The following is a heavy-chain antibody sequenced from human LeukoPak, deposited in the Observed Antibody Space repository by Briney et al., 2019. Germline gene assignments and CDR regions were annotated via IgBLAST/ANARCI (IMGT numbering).Heavy chain of an antibody. D-gene: IGHD3-22*01. CDR1: GYTFTDYY. J-gene: IGHJ3*02. CDR3: ARAGLWDFSDTSGYHSAAFDI. CDR2: INPSSGGT. V-gene: IGHV1-2*02. Sequence: GASVKVSCKASGYTFTDYYLHWVRQAPGQGLEWMGWINPSSGGTNYAQKLQGRVTMTRDTSIGTAYMELSWLRSDDTAVYYCARAGLWDFSDTSGYHSAAFDIWGQGTMVTVSS.